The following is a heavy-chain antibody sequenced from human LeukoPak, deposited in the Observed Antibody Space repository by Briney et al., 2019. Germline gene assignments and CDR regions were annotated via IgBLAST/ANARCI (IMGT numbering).Heavy chain of an antibody. V-gene: IGHV4-30-4*01. J-gene: IGHJ3*02. CDR2: IYYSGST. D-gene: IGHD3-22*01. CDR1: GGSISSGDYY. Sequence: PSETLSLTCTVSGGSISSGDYYWSWIRQPPGKGLEWIGYIYYSGSTYYNPSLKSRVTISVDTSKNQFSLKLSSVTAADTAVYYCARVRDSRGGPDAFDIWGQGTMVTVSS. CDR3: ARVRDSRGGPDAFDI.